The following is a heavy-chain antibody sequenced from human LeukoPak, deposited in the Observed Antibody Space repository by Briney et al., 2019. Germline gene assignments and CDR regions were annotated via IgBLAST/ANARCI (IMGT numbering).Heavy chain of an antibody. CDR3: ARGTGNYYGY. CDR2: IKSDGSST. V-gene: IGHV3-74*01. Sequence: GSLRLSCAASGFTFSDYWMHWVRQAPGKGLVWVSRIKSDGSSTSYADSVKGRFTITRDSAKNTLYLQMNSLRAEDTAVYYCARGTGNYYGYWGQGTLVTVSS. J-gene: IGHJ4*02. D-gene: IGHD3/OR15-3a*01. CDR1: GFTFSDYW.